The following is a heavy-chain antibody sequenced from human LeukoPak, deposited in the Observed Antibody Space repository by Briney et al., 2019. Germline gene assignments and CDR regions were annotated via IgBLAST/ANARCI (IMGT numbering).Heavy chain of an antibody. J-gene: IGHJ5*02. CDR2: INHSGST. CDR3: AGVSKVPDYGINWFDP. D-gene: IGHD4-17*01. CDR1: GGSSSGYY. V-gene: IGHV4-34*01. Sequence: SETLSLTCAVYGGSSSGYYWSWIRQPPGKGLEWIGEINHSGSTNYNPSLKSRVTISVDTSKNQFSLKLSSVTAADTAVYYCAGVSKVPDYGINWFDPWGQGTLVTVSS.